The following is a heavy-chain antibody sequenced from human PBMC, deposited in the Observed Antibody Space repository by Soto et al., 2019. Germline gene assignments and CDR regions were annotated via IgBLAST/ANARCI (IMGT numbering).Heavy chain of an antibody. CDR3: TTDTRVAAAGTLGGLRYYYYGTDV. Sequence: VQLVESGGGVVQPGRSLRLSCAASGFTFSNAWMSWVRQAPGKGLEWAGRIKSKTDGGTTDYAAPVKGRFTISRDDSKNTLYLQMISLKTEDTAVYYCTTDTRVAAAGTLGGLRYYYYGTDVWGQGTTVTVSS. V-gene: IGHV3-15*01. CDR2: IKSKTDGGTT. CDR1: GFTFSNAW. D-gene: IGHD6-13*01. J-gene: IGHJ6*02.